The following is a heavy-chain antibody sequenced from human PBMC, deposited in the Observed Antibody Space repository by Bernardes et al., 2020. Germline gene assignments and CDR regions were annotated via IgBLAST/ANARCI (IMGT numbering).Heavy chain of an antibody. D-gene: IGHD3-22*01. Sequence: GGSLRLSCAASGFTFSDYYMSWIRQAPGKGLEWVSYIINSGSTIYYADSVKGRFTISRDNAKNSLYLQMNSLRVEDTAVYYCARVAINGYYYFDFWGQGTLVTVSS. J-gene: IGHJ4*02. CDR1: GFTFSDYY. CDR3: ARVAINGYYYFDF. V-gene: IGHV3-11*01. CDR2: IINSGSTI.